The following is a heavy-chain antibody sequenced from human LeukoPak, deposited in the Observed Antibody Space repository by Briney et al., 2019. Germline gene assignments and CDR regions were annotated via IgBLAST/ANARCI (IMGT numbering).Heavy chain of an antibody. CDR2: IHPSGGST. J-gene: IGHJ4*02. V-gene: IGHV1-46*01. CDR1: GYTFTIYD. CDR3: ARDHEYYYGSGSYDPGGCDY. D-gene: IGHD3-10*01. Sequence: GASVKVCCKASGYTFTIYDMHWVRQAPRQGFEWLGIIHPSGGSTSYAQMFHGRVTMTRDTSTSTVYIELTSLRSEDTAVYYCARDHEYYYGSGSYDPGGCDYWGQGTLVTVSS.